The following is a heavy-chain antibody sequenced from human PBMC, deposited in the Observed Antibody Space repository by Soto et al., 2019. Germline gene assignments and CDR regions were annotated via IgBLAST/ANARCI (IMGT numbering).Heavy chain of an antibody. J-gene: IGHJ5*02. CDR2: IYHSGST. CDR3: ASLKVPAATHDLLQPYDP. V-gene: IGHV4-39*01. CDR1: GGSISSSSYY. Sequence: PSETLSLTCSVSGGSISSSSYYWGWIRQPPGKGLEWIGSIYHSGSTRYNPSLKSRVPISADTSKNQFSLKLSSVTAAGTAVYYCASLKVPAATHDLLQPYDPWGQGTLVTVSS. D-gene: IGHD2-2*01.